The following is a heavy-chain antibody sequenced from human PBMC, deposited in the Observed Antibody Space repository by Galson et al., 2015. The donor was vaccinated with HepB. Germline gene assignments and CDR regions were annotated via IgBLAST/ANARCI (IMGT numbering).Heavy chain of an antibody. CDR2: IDPSDSYT. J-gene: IGHJ4*02. Sequence: QSGAEVKKPGESLRISCKGSGYSFTSYWISWVRQMPGKGLEWMGRIDPSDSYTNYSPSFQGHVTISADKSISTAYLQWSSPKASDTAMYYCARSDPDSSGYRTFDYWGQGTLVTVSS. CDR1: GYSFTSYW. V-gene: IGHV5-10-1*01. CDR3: ARSDPDSSGYRTFDY. D-gene: IGHD3-22*01.